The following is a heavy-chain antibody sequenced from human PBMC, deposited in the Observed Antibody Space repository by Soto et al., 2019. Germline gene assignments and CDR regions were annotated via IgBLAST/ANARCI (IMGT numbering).Heavy chain of an antibody. CDR2: ISAYNGNT. V-gene: IGHV1-18*01. J-gene: IGHJ4*02. Sequence: QVQLVQSGAEVKKPGASVKVSCKASGYTFTSYGISWVRQAPGQGLEWMGWISAYNGNTNYAQKLQGRVTMTTDTSTSTAYMGLRSLRSDDTAVYYCAIRRYCSGGSCFPYEVYWGQGTLVTVSS. D-gene: IGHD2-15*01. CDR1: GYTFTSYG. CDR3: AIRRYCSGGSCFPYEVY.